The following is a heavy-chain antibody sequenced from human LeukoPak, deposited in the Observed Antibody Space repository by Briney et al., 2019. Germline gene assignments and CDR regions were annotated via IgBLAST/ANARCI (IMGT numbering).Heavy chain of an antibody. V-gene: IGHV4-34*01. D-gene: IGHD6-19*01. CDR1: GGSFSGYY. J-gene: IGHJ4*02. CDR2: INHSGST. CDR3: ASMYSSSWYYFDY. Sequence: SETLSLTCAVYGGSFSGYYWSWIRQPPGKGLEWIGEINHSGSTNYNSSLKSRVTISVDTSKNQFSLNLSSVTAADTAVYYCASMYSSSWYYFDYWGQGILVTVSS.